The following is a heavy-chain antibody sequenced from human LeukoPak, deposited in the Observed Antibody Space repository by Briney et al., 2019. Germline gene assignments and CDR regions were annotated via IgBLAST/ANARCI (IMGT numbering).Heavy chain of an antibody. Sequence: SETLSLTCAVYGGSCRGYYWSWIRQRPGKGLEWIGEINHSGSTNYNPSLKSRVTISVDTSKNQFSLKLSSVTAADTAVYYCARGWRQLWFQRVFDYWGQGTLVTVSS. J-gene: IGHJ4*02. CDR2: INHSGST. CDR1: GGSCRGYY. CDR3: ARGWRQLWFQRVFDY. D-gene: IGHD5-18*01. V-gene: IGHV4-34*01.